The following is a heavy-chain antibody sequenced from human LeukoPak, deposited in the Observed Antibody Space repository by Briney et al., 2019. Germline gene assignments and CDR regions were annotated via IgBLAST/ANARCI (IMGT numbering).Heavy chain of an antibody. V-gene: IGHV3-30*02. CDR3: ARGRDDYGDYPPWVY. J-gene: IGHJ4*02. CDR2: IRYDGSNK. D-gene: IGHD4-17*01. Sequence: GGSLRPSCAASGFTFSSYGMHWVRQAPGKGLEWVAFIRYDGSNKYYADSVKGRFTISRDNSKNTLYLQMNSLRAEDTAVYYCARGRDDYGDYPPWVYWGQGTLVTVSS. CDR1: GFTFSSYG.